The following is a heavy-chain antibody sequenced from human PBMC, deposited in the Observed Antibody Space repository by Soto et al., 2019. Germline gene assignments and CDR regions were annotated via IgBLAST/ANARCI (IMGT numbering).Heavy chain of an antibody. CDR1: GASINSGGYC. Sequence: SETLSLACTVSGASINSGGYCCAWIRQHPWSGLELIGYIYYSGSTYYNPSLKSRVTISVDTSKNQFSLRLSSVTAADTAVYYCARSHCTGGSCYSGAFNICGQGTMVTVSS. CDR3: ARSHCTGGSCYSGAFNI. D-gene: IGHD2-15*01. V-gene: IGHV4-31*02. J-gene: IGHJ3*02. CDR2: IYYSGST.